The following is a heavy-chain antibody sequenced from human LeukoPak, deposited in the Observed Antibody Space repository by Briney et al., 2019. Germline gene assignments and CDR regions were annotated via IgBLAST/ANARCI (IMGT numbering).Heavy chain of an antibody. CDR1: GCSISSGGYY. CDR2: IYYSGST. J-gene: IGHJ5*02. D-gene: IGHD1-1*01. V-gene: IGHV4-31*03. CDR3: ARDRYEGFDP. Sequence: SETLSLTCTVSGCSISSGGYYWSWIPQHPGKGLEWIGYIYYSGSTHYNPSLKSRVTTSVDTSKNQFSLKLSSLTAADTAVYYCARDRYEGFDPWGQGTLVTVSS.